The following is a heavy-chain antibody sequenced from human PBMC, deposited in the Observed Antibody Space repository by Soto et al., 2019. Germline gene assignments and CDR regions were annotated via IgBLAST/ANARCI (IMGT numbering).Heavy chain of an antibody. J-gene: IGHJ6*02. Sequence: QVQLQESGPGLVKPSQTLSLTCSVSGASITSRGSYWTWIRQPPGKGLEWIGHISYSGNTFYNSSLQSRLTVSVDTSKNQFSLKMTSVTAADTAVYFCARETMWPSGRYYYYHRDVWGQGTTVPVSS. D-gene: IGHD3-10*01. CDR3: ARETMWPSGRYYYYHRDV. V-gene: IGHV4-30-4*01. CDR1: GASITSRGSY. CDR2: ISYSGNT.